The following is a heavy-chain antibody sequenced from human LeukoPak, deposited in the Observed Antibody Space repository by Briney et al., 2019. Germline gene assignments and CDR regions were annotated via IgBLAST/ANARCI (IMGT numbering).Heavy chain of an antibody. D-gene: IGHD6-13*01. V-gene: IGHV3-48*02. CDR2: ISGSSSTI. J-gene: IGHJ4*02. CDR1: GFTFSRYS. CDR3: ARGAGRGGYYFDY. Sequence: GGSLRLSCAASGFTFSRYSMNWVRQAPRKGLEWVSYISGSSSTIYHADSVKGRFTISRDNAKNSLYLQMNSLRDEDTAVYYCARGAGRGGYYFDYWGQGTLVSVSS.